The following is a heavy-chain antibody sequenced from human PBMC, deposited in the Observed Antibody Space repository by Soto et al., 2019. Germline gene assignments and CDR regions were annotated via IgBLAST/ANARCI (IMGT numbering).Heavy chain of an antibody. CDR3: AKEGRGTMIVVVKGAFDI. J-gene: IGHJ3*02. CDR1: GFTFSSYA. CDR2: ISGSGGST. D-gene: IGHD3-22*01. V-gene: IGHV3-23*01. Sequence: GGSLRLSCAASGFTFSSYAMSWVRQAPGKGLEWVSAISGSGGSTYYADSVKGRFTISRDNSKNTLYLQMNSLRAEDTAVYYCAKEGRGTMIVVVKGAFDIWGQGTMVTVSS.